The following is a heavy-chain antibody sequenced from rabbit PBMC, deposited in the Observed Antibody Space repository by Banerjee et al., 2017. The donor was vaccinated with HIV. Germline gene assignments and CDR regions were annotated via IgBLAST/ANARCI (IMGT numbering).Heavy chain of an antibody. D-gene: IGHD8-1*01. V-gene: IGHV1S45*01. Sequence: QDQLEESGGGLVKPGETPTLTCTVSGFSFTSAYYISWVRQAPGKGLEWIGCVSTSSGLTGYASWAKGRFTTSKTSSTTVTLQMTSLTAADTATYFCARGSHYVDSSYPFNLWGPGTLVTVS. CDR3: ARGSHYVDSSYPFNL. J-gene: IGHJ4*01. CDR1: GFSFTSAYY. CDR2: VSTSSGLT.